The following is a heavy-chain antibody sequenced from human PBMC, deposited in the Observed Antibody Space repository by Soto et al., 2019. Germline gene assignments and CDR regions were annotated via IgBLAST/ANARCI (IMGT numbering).Heavy chain of an antibody. V-gene: IGHV3-23*01. CDR1: GFSFSTSA. CDR2: SDYSAGRA. Sequence: GGSLRLSCAASGFSFSTSAMNWVRQAPGKGLEWISSSDYSAGRAWYADSVKGRFTISRDNSKKILYLLMNSLRVEDTAVYYCAREWSPDDYWGQGTLVTVSS. J-gene: IGHJ4*02. D-gene: IGHD3-3*01. CDR3: AREWSPDDY.